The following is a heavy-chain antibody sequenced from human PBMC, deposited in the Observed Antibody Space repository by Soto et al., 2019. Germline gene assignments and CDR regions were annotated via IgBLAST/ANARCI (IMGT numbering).Heavy chain of an antibody. CDR2: ISGSGVTT. CDR1: GFTFSSYA. CDR3: ARGARDTTMIPHDI. J-gene: IGHJ3*02. V-gene: IGHV3-23*01. Sequence: GGSLRLSCAASGFTFSSYAMNWVRQAPGKGLEWVSGISGSGVTTYYADSVKGRFTISRDNSKNTLFLQMNSLRADDTAVYYCARGARDTTMIPHDIWGQGTMVTVSS. D-gene: IGHD5-18*01.